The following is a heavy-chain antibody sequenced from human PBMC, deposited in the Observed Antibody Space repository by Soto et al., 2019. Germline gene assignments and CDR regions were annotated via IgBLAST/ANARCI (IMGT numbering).Heavy chain of an antibody. CDR3: ARAPLEYCSSTSGYNLDY. CDR2: INPNSGGT. V-gene: IGHV1-2*04. D-gene: IGHD2-2*02. Sequence: GASVKVSCKASGYTFTGYYMHWVRQAPGQGLEWMGWINPNSGGTNYAQKFQGWVTMTRDTSISTAYMELSRLRSDDTAVYYCARAPLEYCSSTSGYNLDYGGKGTRFTAS. J-gene: IGHJ4*02. CDR1: GYTFTGYY.